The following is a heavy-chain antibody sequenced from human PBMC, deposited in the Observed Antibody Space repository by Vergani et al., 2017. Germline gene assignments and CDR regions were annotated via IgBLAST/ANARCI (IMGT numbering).Heavy chain of an antibody. CDR2: ISGSSSYV. J-gene: IGHJ6*04. V-gene: IGHV3-21*02. CDR1: GFSFSSYS. Sequence: EVQLVESGGGLVKPGGSLRLSCAASGFSFSSYSMNWVRQAPGKGLEWVASISGSSSYVFYRDSVEGRFTITRDNAKKSVYLQMNSLRAEDTAHYYCAKGQQLVFFSVDVWGIGTSVTVTA. CDR3: AKGQQLVFFSVDV. D-gene: IGHD6-13*01.